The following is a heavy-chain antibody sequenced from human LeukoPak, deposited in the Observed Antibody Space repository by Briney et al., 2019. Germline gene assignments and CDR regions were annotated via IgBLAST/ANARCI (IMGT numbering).Heavy chain of an antibody. J-gene: IGHJ4*02. CDR1: GYSISSGYY. D-gene: IGHD2-2*01. CDR2: IYHSGST. CDR3: ASSGGEVVPDAAAFDY. Sequence: SETLSLTCTVSGYSISSGYYWGLIRQPPGKGLEWIGSIYHSGSTYYNPSLKSRVTISVDTSKNQFSLKLSSVTAADTAEYYCASSGGEVVPDAAAFDYWGQGTLVTVSS. V-gene: IGHV4-38-2*02.